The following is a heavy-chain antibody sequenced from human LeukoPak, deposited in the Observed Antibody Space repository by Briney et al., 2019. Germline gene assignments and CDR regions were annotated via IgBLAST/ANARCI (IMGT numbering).Heavy chain of an antibody. CDR3: ARDKEGFTGQPDAFDI. V-gene: IGHV1-46*01. CDR1: GYTFTDYY. D-gene: IGHD1-1*01. CDR2: INPSGGST. J-gene: IGHJ3*02. Sequence: ASVKVSCKASGYTFTDYYLHWVRQAPGQGLEWMGIINPSGGSTSYAQKFQGRVTMTRDTSTSTVYMELSSLRSEDTAVYYCARDKEGFTGQPDAFDIWGQGTMVTVSS.